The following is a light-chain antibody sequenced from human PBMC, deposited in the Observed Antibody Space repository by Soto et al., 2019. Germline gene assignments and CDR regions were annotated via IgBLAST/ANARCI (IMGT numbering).Light chain of an antibody. Sequence: DIRMTQSPSSLSASVGDRVTITCRASQSIDTHLNWYQQHPGKAPNALIYEASNLQSGVPPRFSGSGSGTDFTLTISGLQPDDSATYYCHQTYSPPDTFGQGTKVEIK. CDR2: EAS. V-gene: IGKV1-39*01. J-gene: IGKJ1*01. CDR1: QSIDTH. CDR3: HQTYSPPDT.